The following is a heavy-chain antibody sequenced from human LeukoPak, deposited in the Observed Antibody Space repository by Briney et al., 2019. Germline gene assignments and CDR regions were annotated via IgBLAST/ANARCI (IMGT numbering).Heavy chain of an antibody. J-gene: IGHJ3*02. CDR1: GFTVSSNY. D-gene: IGHD6-13*01. V-gene: IGHV3-73*01. CDR2: IRSKANSYAT. CDR3: TSTYSSSRQGAFDI. Sequence: GGSLRLSCAASGFTVSSNYMTWVRQVPGKGLEWVGRIRSKANSYATAYAASVKGRFTISRDDSKNTAYLQMNSLKTEDTAVYYCTSTYSSSRQGAFDIWGQGTMVTVSS.